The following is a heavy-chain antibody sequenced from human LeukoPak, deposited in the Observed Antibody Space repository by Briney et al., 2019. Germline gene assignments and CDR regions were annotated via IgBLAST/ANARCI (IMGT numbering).Heavy chain of an antibody. Sequence: PGGSLRLSCAVSGFPFSNSWMYWVRQAPGKGLEGVANIKKDGSGISYVESVKGRFIISRDNSRISLYLQMNSLKVEDTAVYFCAGGNAMDVWGKGTAVTVYS. CDR3: AGGNAMDV. CDR1: GFPFSNSW. J-gene: IGHJ6*04. CDR2: IKKDGSGI. V-gene: IGHV3-7*03.